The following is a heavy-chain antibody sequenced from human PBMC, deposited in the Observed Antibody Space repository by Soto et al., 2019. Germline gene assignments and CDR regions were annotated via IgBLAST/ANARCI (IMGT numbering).Heavy chain of an antibody. D-gene: IGHD6-6*01. CDR2: IYYSGST. CDR3: AREEYSSSSDWFDP. V-gene: IGHV4-59*01. J-gene: IGHJ5*02. Sequence: SETLSLTCTVSGGSISSYYWSWIRQPPGKGLEWIGYIYYSGSTNYNPSTKSRVTISVDTSKNQFSLKLSSVTAADTAVYYCAREEYSSSSDWFDPWGQGTLVTVSS. CDR1: GGSISSYY.